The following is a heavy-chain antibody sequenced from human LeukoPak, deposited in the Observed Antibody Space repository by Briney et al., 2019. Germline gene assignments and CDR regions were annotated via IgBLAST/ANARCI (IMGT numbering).Heavy chain of an antibody. CDR1: GFTFSSYW. D-gene: IGHD3-10*01. CDR3: ARGGNCGFLYYDNLDV. V-gene: IGHV3-7*01. J-gene: IGHJ6*03. Sequence: GGSLRLSCAASGFTFSSYWMSWVRQAPGKGLEWVANIKQDGSEKYYVDSVKGRFTISRDNAKNSLWLQMSSLRAEDTAVYYCARGGNCGFLYYDNLDVGGKGTPVPV. CDR2: IKQDGSEK.